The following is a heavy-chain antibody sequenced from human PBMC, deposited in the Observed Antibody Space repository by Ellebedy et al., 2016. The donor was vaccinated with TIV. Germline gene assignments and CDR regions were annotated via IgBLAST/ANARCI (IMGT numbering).Heavy chain of an antibody. V-gene: IGHV6-1*01. D-gene: IGHD6-13*01. J-gene: IGHJ5*02. Sequence: SETLSLTCAISGDSVSSNSAAWNWIRQSPSRGLEWLGRTYYRSKWYNDYAVSVKSRITINPDTSKNQFSLKLSSVTAADTAVYYCARGVKGSSSSLAMYNWFDPWGQGTLVTVSS. CDR2: TYYRSKWYN. CDR3: ARGVKGSSSSLAMYNWFDP. CDR1: GDSVSSNSAA.